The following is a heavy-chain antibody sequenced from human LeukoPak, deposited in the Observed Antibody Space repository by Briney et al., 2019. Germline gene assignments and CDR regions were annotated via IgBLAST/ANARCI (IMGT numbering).Heavy chain of an antibody. J-gene: IGHJ4*02. CDR2: IYYSGST. Sequence: SETLSLTCAVSGGSISSGGYSWSWIRQPPGKGLEWIGYIYYSGSTYYNPSLKSRVTISVDTSKNQFSLKLSSVTAADTAVYYCARGNDFWSGYYTSYFDYWGQGTLVTVSS. V-gene: IGHV4-30-4*07. CDR3: ARGNDFWSGYYTSYFDY. D-gene: IGHD3-3*01. CDR1: GGSISSGGYS.